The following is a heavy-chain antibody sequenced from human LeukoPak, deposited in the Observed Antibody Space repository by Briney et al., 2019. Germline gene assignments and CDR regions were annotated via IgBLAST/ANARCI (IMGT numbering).Heavy chain of an antibody. J-gene: IGHJ6*02. V-gene: IGHV1-2*02. Sequence: GASVKVSCKPSESTFTRYYMHWVRQAPGQGLEWMGWINPNSGGTDYAQKFQGRVTMTRDTSLITAYMELSRLRSDDTAVYYCTRATSVVVPAADHYYYGMDVWGQGTTVTVSS. D-gene: IGHD2-2*01. CDR2: INPNSGGT. CDR3: TRATSVVVPAADHYYYGMDV. CDR1: ESTFTRYY.